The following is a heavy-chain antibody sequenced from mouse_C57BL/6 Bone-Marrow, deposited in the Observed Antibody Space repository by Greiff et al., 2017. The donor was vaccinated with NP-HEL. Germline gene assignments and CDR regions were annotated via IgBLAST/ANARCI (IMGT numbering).Heavy chain of an antibody. CDR1: GYTFTSYW. V-gene: IGHV1-69*01. CDR2: IDPSDSYT. Sequence: QVQLQQPGAELVMPGASVKLSCKASGYTFTSYWMHWVKQRPGQGLEWIGEIDPSDSYTNYNQQFKGKSTLTVDKSSSTAYMQLSSLTSEDSAVYYCARWGLKPFAYWGQGSLVTVSA. CDR3: ARWGLKPFAY. J-gene: IGHJ3*01. D-gene: IGHD1-3*01.